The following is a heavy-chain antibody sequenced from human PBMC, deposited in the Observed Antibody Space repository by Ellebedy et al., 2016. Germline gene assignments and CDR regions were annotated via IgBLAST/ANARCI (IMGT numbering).Heavy chain of an antibody. CDR3: YYGHYSGS. J-gene: IGHJ4*02. CDR1: GLSFRNFF. CDR2: ISGGGDST. V-gene: IGHV3-23*01. Sequence: GESLKISCVASGLSFRNFFMSWVRQAPGGGLEWVSTISGGGDSTVYADSVKGRFTISRDNSRNTLYLQMNSLRAEDTAIYYCYYGHYSGSWGQGTLVTVSS. D-gene: IGHD4-17*01.